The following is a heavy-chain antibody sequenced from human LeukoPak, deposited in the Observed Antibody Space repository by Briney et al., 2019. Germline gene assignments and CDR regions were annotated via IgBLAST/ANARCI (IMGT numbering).Heavy chain of an antibody. J-gene: IGHJ4*02. CDR1: GGSISSYY. CDR3: ARATRYSSGWSRYYFDY. Sequence: PSETLSLTCTVSGGSISSYYWSWIRQPPGKGLEWIGEINHSGSTNYNPSLKSRVTISVDTSKNQFSLKLSSVTAADTAVYYCARATRYSSGWSRYYFDYWGQGTLVTVSS. V-gene: IGHV4-34*01. D-gene: IGHD6-19*01. CDR2: INHSGST.